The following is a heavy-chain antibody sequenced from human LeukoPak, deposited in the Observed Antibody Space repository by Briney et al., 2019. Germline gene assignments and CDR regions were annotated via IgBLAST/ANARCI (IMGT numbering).Heavy chain of an antibody. J-gene: IGHJ4*02. D-gene: IGHD3-9*01. CDR1: GFTFDDYA. Sequence: GGSLRLSCAASGFTFDDYAMHWVRQAPGKGLEWVSGISWNSGSIGYADSVKGRFTISRDNSKNTLYLQMNSLRAEDTAVYYCAKGGRWDILIGYYTRLDYWGQGTLVTVSS. CDR3: AKGGRWDILIGYYTRLDY. V-gene: IGHV3-9*01. CDR2: ISWNSGSI.